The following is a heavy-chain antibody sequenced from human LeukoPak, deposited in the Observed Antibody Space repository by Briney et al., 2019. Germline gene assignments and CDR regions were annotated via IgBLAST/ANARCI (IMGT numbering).Heavy chain of an antibody. V-gene: IGHV3-23*01. J-gene: IGHJ4*02. Sequence: GGSLRLSCAASGFTFSSYAMSWVRQAPGKGLEWVSAISGSGGSTYYADPVKGRFTISRDNSKNTLYLQMNSLRAEDTAVYYCAKESKRGYSYGASYFDYWGQGTLVTVSS. D-gene: IGHD5-18*01. CDR2: ISGSGGST. CDR3: AKESKRGYSYGASYFDY. CDR1: GFTFSSYA.